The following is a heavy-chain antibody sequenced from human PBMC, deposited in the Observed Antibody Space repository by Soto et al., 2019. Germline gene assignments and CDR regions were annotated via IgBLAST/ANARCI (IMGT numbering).Heavy chain of an antibody. J-gene: IGHJ4*02. Sequence: QVQLVESGGGVVQPGRSLRLSCAASGFTFSSYAMHWVRQAPGKRLEWVAVISYDGSNKYNADSVTGRFTISSDKSNHELYLQVNRQRADETAVYYCARADWGGGSYPEFRGQGSLVTVPS. CDR2: ISYDGSNK. CDR1: GFTFSSYA. D-gene: IGHD1-26*01. V-gene: IGHV3-30-3*01. CDR3: ARADWGGGSYPEF.